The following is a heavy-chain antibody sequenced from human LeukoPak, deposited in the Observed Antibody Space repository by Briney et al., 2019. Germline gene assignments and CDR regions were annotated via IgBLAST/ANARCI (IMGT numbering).Heavy chain of an antibody. J-gene: IGHJ4*02. CDR1: GFTVSSNY. V-gene: IGHV3-66*01. CDR3: ARDLAGYNSLDY. D-gene: IGHD5-24*01. CDR2: IYSGGST. Sequence: PGGSLRLSCAASGFTVSSNYMSWVRQAPGKGLEWVSSIYSGGSTYYTDSVKGRFTISRDNSKNTLYLQMNSLRAEDTAVYYCARDLAGYNSLDYWGQGTLVTVSS.